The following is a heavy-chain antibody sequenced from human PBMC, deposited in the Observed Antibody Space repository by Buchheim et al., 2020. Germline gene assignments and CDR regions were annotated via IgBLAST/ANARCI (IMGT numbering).Heavy chain of an antibody. J-gene: IGHJ4*02. D-gene: IGHD1-1*01. Sequence: EVQLVESGGGLVQPGGSLRLSCAAPGFTFSSYWMSWVRQAPGKGVGWVANIKQDGSEKYYVDSVKGRFTISRDNAKNSLYLQMISLRAEDTAVYYCASTEDVWNDDLGYWGQGTL. CDR1: GFTFSSYW. CDR3: ASTEDVWNDDLGY. CDR2: IKQDGSEK. V-gene: IGHV3-7*02.